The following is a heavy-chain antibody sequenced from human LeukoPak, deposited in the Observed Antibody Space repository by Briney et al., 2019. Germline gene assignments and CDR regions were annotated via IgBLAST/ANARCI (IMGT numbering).Heavy chain of an antibody. Sequence: SATLSLTCTVSGGSISTSNYYWGWIRQPPGKGLEWIGNIFYSGSTHYSPSLSSRVTITLNTSRTQFPLKLNSVTAADTAVSYCAKSNGSGLVDIWGQGTMVTVSS. CDR3: AKSNGSGLVDI. CDR2: IFYSGST. D-gene: IGHD3-10*01. CDR1: GGSISTSNYY. V-gene: IGHV4-39*06. J-gene: IGHJ3*02.